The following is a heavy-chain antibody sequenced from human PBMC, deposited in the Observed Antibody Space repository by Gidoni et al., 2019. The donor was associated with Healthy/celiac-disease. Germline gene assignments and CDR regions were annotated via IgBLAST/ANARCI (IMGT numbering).Heavy chain of an antibody. CDR2: ISYDGSNK. J-gene: IGHJ6*02. Sequence: QVQLVESGGGVVQPGRSLRLSCAASGFTFSSYGMHWVRQAPGKGLEWVAVISYDGSNKYYADSVKGRFTISRDNSKNTLYLQMNSLRAEDTAVYYCAKDYSPYYYYYYGMDVWGQGTTVTVSS. D-gene: IGHD2-21*01. V-gene: IGHV3-30*18. CDR3: AKDYSPYYYYYYGMDV. CDR1: GFTFSSYG.